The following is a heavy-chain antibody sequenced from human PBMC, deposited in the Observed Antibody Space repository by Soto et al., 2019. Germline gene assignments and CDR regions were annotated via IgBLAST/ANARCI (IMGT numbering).Heavy chain of an antibody. J-gene: IGHJ4*02. Sequence: EVQLLESGGGLVQPGGSLRLSCAASGFTFSAFAMSWVRQAPGKGLGWVSAISGSGDTTYYADSVKGRFTISRDISKNTLYLQMSTLRAEDTALYYCAKSYSSNWYDYFDYWGQGTLVTVSS. V-gene: IGHV3-23*01. CDR2: ISGSGDTT. CDR3: AKSYSSNWYDYFDY. D-gene: IGHD6-13*01. CDR1: GFTFSAFA.